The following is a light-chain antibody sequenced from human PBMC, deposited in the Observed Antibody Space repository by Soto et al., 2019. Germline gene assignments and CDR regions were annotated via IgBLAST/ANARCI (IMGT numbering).Light chain of an antibody. CDR1: SSDVGGYKY. V-gene: IGLV2-14*01. Sequence: QSALTQPASVSASPGQSITISCTGTSSDVGGYKYVSWYQQHPGKAPKLMIYEVSNRPSGVSNRFSGSKSGNTAFLTISGLQAEDEADYYCSSYTSSSTRVFGTGTKLTVL. CDR3: SSYTSSSTRV. J-gene: IGLJ1*01. CDR2: EVS.